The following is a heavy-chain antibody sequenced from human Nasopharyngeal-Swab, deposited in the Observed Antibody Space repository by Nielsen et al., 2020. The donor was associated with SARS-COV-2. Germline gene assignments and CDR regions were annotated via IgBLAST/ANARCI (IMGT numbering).Heavy chain of an antibody. D-gene: IGHD3-10*01. Sequence: GESLKISCAASGFTFSSYWMHWVRQAPGKGLVWVSRINSDGSSTSYADSVKGRFTISRDNAKNTLYLQMNSLRAEDTAVYYCARGSMVRGQEVVDYWGQGTLVTVSS. CDR1: GFTFSSYW. CDR2: INSDGSST. CDR3: ARGSMVRGQEVVDY. V-gene: IGHV3-74*01. J-gene: IGHJ4*02.